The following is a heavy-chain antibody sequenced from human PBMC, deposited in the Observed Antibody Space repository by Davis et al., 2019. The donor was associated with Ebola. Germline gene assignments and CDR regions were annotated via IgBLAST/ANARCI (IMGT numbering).Heavy chain of an antibody. J-gene: IGHJ4*02. CDR1: GFSFRSYG. D-gene: IGHD4-23*01. V-gene: IGHV3-33*08. Sequence: GESLKISCAVSGFSFRSYGMHWVRQAPGKGLEWVAVIWYDGSNKYYADSVKGRFTISRDNAKNSLYLQMNSLRDEDTAVYYCARALTTVVTPVDYWGQGTLVTVSS. CDR3: ARALTTVVTPVDY. CDR2: IWYDGSNK.